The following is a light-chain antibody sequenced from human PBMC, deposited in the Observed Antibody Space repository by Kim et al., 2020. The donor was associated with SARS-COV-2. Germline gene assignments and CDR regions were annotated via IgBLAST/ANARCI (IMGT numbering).Light chain of an antibody. V-gene: IGLV3-1*01. CDR1: KLGDKY. Sequence: SYELTQPPSVSVSPGQTASITCSGDKLGDKYAYWYQQKPGQSPVLVIYQDSKRPSGIPERFSGSNSGNTATLTISWTQAMDEADYYCQAWDSSTWVFGTGTKVTVL. CDR3: QAWDSSTWV. J-gene: IGLJ1*01. CDR2: QDS.